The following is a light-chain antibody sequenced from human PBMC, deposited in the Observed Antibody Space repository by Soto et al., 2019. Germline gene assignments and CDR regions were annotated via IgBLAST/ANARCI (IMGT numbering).Light chain of an antibody. J-gene: IGKJ1*01. CDR3: QQYKTYSRT. Sequence: DIQMTQSPSTLSASVGDRITITCRASQNINTWLAWYQQIPGEAPKLLIYDGSTLERGVQSRFSGSGSGTEFTLTISSLQPEDFATFYCQQYKTYSRTFGQGTTVEVK. V-gene: IGKV1-5*03. CDR2: DGS. CDR1: QNINTW.